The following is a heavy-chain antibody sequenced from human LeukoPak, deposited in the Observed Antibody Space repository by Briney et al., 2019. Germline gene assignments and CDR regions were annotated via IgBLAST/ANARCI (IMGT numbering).Heavy chain of an antibody. CDR3: ARQSATTVTSGFDY. V-gene: IGHV5-51*01. D-gene: IGHD4-17*01. CDR2: IYPGDSDT. Sequence: GESLQISCKGSGYSINNYWIGWVRQMPGKGLEWMGIIYPGDSDTRYSPSFQGQVTISADKSISTAYLQWSSLKASDTAMYYCARQSATTVTSGFDYWGQGTLVTVSS. CDR1: GYSINNYW. J-gene: IGHJ4*02.